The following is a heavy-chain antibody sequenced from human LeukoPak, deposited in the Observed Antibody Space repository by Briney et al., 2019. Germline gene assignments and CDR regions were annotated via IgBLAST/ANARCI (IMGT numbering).Heavy chain of an antibody. D-gene: IGHD4-17*01. Sequence: GGSLRLSCAASGFTVSSNYMSWVRQAPGKGLEWVSVIYSGGSTYYADSVKGRFTISTHNSKNTLYLQMNSLRAEDTAVYYCARTDGYGDYGFDYWGQGTLVTVSS. CDR1: GFTVSSNY. V-gene: IGHV3-53*04. J-gene: IGHJ4*02. CDR3: ARTDGYGDYGFDY. CDR2: IYSGGST.